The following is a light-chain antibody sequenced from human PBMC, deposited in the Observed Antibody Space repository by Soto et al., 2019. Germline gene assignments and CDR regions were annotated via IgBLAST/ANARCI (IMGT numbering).Light chain of an antibody. Sequence: DIQLTQSPSSLSASAGDRITITCQASQDIKQYVNWYQQKPGKAPALLIFDGSRLEAGAPSRFSGSGLGTEFSFTISSLQPEDFATYYCQQYENIPVTFGGGPKVEIK. J-gene: IGKJ4*01. V-gene: IGKV1-33*01. CDR1: QDIKQY. CDR2: DGS. CDR3: QQYENIPVT.